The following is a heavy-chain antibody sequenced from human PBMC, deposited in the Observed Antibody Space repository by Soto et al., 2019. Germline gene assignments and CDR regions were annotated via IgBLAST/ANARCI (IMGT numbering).Heavy chain of an antibody. Sequence: EVQLVEAGGGLVQPGGSLRLSCAASGFNFKTYSMKWVRQAPGKGLEWVSYISETSIAIYYRDSVKGRFTISRDNARNTLYLQMNSLRDEDTAVYYCAILQLGREEIFDSWGQGTLVTVSS. CDR1: GFNFKTYS. D-gene: IGHD1-1*01. J-gene: IGHJ4*02. CDR2: ISETSIAI. CDR3: AILQLGREEIFDS. V-gene: IGHV3-48*02.